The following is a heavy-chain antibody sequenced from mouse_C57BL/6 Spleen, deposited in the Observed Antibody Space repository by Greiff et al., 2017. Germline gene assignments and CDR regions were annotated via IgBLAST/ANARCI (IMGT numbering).Heavy chain of an antibody. CDR2: IYPSDSYT. CDR1: GYTFTSYW. Sequence: QVQLQQPGAVLVRPGTSVKLSCKASGYTFTSYWMHWVKQRPGQGLEWIGDIYPSDSYTNYNQKFKGKATLTVDTSSSTAYMQLSSLTSEDSAVYYCARVNPGDDWGQGTTLTVS. V-gene: IGHV1-59*01. CDR3: ARVNPGDD. J-gene: IGHJ2*01.